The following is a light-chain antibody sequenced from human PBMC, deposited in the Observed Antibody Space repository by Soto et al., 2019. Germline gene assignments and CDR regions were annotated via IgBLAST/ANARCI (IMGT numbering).Light chain of an antibody. V-gene: IGKV3-20*01. CDR2: GAS. CDR3: QQYGSSPWT. J-gene: IGKJ1*01. Sequence: EIVLMPSPGTPSLSPGERATLSCRASQSVSSSYLAWYQQKPGQAPRLLIYGASSRATGIPDRFSGSGSGTDFTLTISRLEPEDFAVYYCQQYGSSPWTFGQGTKVDIK. CDR1: QSVSSSY.